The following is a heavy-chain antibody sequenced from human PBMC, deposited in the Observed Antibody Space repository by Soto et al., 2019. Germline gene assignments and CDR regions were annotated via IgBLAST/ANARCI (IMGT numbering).Heavy chain of an antibody. Sequence: QVQLVQSGSEVKKPGASVRVTCKASGYTFRNYGISWVREAPGQGLEWMGWVSAYNRNSNYAQKFEDRVIMTADTATSTAYLELRGLRSDDTAMYYCTRDRQLEALLYWGQGTLVTVSS. D-gene: IGHD3-3*01. CDR1: GYTFRNYG. CDR2: VSAYNRNS. CDR3: TRDRQLEALLY. J-gene: IGHJ4*02. V-gene: IGHV1-18*01.